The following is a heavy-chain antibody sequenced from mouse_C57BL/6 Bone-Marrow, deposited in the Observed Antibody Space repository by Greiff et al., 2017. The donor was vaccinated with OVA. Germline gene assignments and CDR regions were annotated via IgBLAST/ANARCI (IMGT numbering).Heavy chain of an antibody. V-gene: IGHV1-54*01. CDR1: GYAFTNYL. Sequence: QVQLKQSGAELVRPGTSVKVSCKASGYAFTNYLIEWVKQRPGQGLEWIGVINPGSGGTNYNEKFKGKATLTADKSSSTAYMQLSSLTSEDSAVYFCARGDDGYWYFDVWGTGTTVTVSS. CDR3: ARGDDGYWYFDV. D-gene: IGHD2-3*01. CDR2: INPGSGGT. J-gene: IGHJ1*03.